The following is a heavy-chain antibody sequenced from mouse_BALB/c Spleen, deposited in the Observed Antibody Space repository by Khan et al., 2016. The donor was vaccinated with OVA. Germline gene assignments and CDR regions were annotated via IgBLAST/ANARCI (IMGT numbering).Heavy chain of an antibody. J-gene: IGHJ2*01. CDR2: INPTSGYT. CDR1: GYTFTSFW. CDR3: RRGRIDY. V-gene: IGHV1-7*01. D-gene: IGHD1-1*01. Sequence: QVELVESGAELAKPGASVKMSCKASGYTFTSFWMHWVKQRPGQGLEWIGHINPTSGYTDYNEKFKDRATLSADKSSSTAYMQLSSLTSEDSAVDFCRRGRIDYWGQGTTLTVSS.